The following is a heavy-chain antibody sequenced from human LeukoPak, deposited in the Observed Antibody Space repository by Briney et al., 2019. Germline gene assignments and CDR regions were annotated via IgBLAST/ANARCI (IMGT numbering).Heavy chain of an antibody. CDR1: GFTFNSYS. CDR2: IIGSGSEM. J-gene: IGHJ3*01. Sequence: GGSLRLSCGGSGFTFNSYSMNWVRQAPGKGMEWVASIIGSGSEMFYADSLKGRFTISRDNSKNSLYLQMNSLRVEDTAVYYCAKVQSDIVGAMFFSFDVWGQGTMVSVSS. CDR3: AKVQSDIVGAMFFSFDV. D-gene: IGHD1-26*01. V-gene: IGHV3-21*06.